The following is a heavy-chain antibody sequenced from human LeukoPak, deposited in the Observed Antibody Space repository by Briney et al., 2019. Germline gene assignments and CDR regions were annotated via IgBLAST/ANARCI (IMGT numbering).Heavy chain of an antibody. D-gene: IGHD3-22*01. CDR3: AKHQTSGITMIVVADNWFDP. CDR1: GFTFSSYV. V-gene: IGHV3-23*01. Sequence: PGGSLRLSCAASGFTFSSYVMSWVRQAPGKGLEWVSAISGSGGSTYYADSVKGRFTISRDNSKNTLYLQMNSLRAEDTAVYYCAKHQTSGITMIVVADNWFDPWGQGTLVTVS. CDR2: ISGSGGST. J-gene: IGHJ5*02.